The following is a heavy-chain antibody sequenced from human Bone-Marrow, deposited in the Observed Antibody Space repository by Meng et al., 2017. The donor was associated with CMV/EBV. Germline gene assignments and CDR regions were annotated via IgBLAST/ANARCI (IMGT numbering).Heavy chain of an antibody. CDR2: ISWNSGTI. CDR3: ARDPARRVLGVPLLGRDY. J-gene: IGHJ4*02. Sequence: GGSLRLSCAASGFTFDDHAMHWVRQGSGKGLEWVAGISWNSGTIVYAESVKGRFTISRDNAKNSLYLQMNSLRVEDTALYYCARDPARRVLGVPLLGRDYWGQGTLVTVSS. D-gene: IGHD3-16*01. V-gene: IGHV3-9*01. CDR1: GFTFDDHA.